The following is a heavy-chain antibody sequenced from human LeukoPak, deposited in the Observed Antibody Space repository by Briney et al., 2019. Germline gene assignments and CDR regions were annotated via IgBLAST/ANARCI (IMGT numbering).Heavy chain of an antibody. J-gene: IGHJ4*02. CDR3: ARDLYYCSGGSCYYNY. CDR2: ISAYNGNT. CDR1: GYTFTSYG. V-gene: IGHV1-18*01. Sequence: ASVKVSCKASGYTFTSYGISWVRQAPGQGLEWVGWISAYNGNTNYAQKLQGRVTMTTDTSTSTAYMELRSLRSDDTAVYYCARDLYYCSGGSCYYNYWGQGTLVTVSS. D-gene: IGHD2-15*01.